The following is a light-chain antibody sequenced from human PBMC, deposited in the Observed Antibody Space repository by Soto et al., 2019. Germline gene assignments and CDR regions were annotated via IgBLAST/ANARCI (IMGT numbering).Light chain of an antibody. CDR1: QGISSY. J-gene: IGKJ3*01. CDR2: AAS. CDR3: QQYYSYPFT. Sequence: AIRMTQSPSSFSASTGDRVTITCRASQGISSYLAWYQQKPGKAPKLLIYAASTLQSGVPSMFSGSGSRTDFTLTISCLQSEDFATYYCQQYYSYPFTFGPGTKVDIK. V-gene: IGKV1-8*01.